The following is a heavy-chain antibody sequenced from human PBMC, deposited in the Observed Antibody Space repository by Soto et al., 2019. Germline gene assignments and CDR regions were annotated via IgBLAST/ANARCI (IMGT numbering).Heavy chain of an antibody. Sequence: GPTLVNPTQTLTLTCSFSGLSLSVYGVRVIWFRQPPGETLEWLALIHWNDDKRYSPYLKSRLTITKDTSKNQLVLTLTNLDPLDTPTYFCAHTKDSRGFLTSWGQGILPTVPS. CDR2: IHWNDDK. D-gene: IGHD3-22*01. CDR1: GLSLSVYGVR. V-gene: IGHV2-5*01. CDR3: AHTKDSRGFLTS. J-gene: IGHJ5*02.